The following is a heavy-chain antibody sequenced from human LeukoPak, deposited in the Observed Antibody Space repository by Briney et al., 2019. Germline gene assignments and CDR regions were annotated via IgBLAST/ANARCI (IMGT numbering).Heavy chain of an antibody. Sequence: ASVKVSCKASGYTFTSYAMHWVRQAPGQRLEWMGWINAGNGNTKYSQKFQGRVTITRDTSASTAYMELSSLRSEDTAVYYCAGSSVDYGDYIHFDYWGQGTLVTVSS. D-gene: IGHD4-17*01. CDR1: GYTFTSYA. V-gene: IGHV1-3*01. CDR2: INAGNGNT. CDR3: AGSSVDYGDYIHFDY. J-gene: IGHJ4*02.